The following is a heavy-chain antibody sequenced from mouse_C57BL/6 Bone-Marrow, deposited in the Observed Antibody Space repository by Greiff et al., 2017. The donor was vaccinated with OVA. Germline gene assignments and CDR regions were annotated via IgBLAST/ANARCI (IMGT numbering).Heavy chain of an antibody. Sequence: EVKLMESGGGLVQPGGSLKLSCAASGFTFSDYYMYWVRQTPEKRLEWVAYISNGGGSTYYPDTVKGRFTISRDNAKNTLYLQMSRLKSEDTAIYYCARHSNLYYAMDYWGQGTSVTVSS. CDR1: GFTFSDYY. V-gene: IGHV5-12*01. CDR3: ARHSNLYYAMDY. CDR2: ISNGGGST. J-gene: IGHJ4*01. D-gene: IGHD2-5*01.